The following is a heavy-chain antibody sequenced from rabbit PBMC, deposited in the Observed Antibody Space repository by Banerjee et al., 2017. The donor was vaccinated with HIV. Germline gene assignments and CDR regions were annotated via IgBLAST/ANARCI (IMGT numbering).Heavy chain of an antibody. V-gene: IGHV1S45*01. CDR1: GFDFSTYG. D-gene: IGHD4-2*01. CDR2: ISTGDGST. CDR3: ARVLVEYDYGMDL. J-gene: IGHJ6*01. Sequence: QEQLVESGGGLVTLGGSLKLSCKASGFDFSTYGVNWVRQAPGKGLEWIGCISTGDGSTYYASWAKGRFTISKTSSTTVTLQMTSLTAADTATYFCARVLVEYDYGMDLWGPGTLVTVS.